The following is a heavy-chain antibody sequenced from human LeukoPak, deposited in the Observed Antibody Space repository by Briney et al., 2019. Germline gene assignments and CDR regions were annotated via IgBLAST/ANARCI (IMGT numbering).Heavy chain of an antibody. Sequence: GGSLRLSCAASGFTFSSYWMSWVRQAPGKGLEWVANIKQDGSEKYYVDSVKGRFTISRDNAKNSPYLQMNSLRAEDTAVYYCARPKVEMATIMYFQHWGQGTLVTVSS. CDR3: ARPKVEMATIMYFQH. V-gene: IGHV3-7*01. CDR1: GFTFSSYW. D-gene: IGHD5-24*01. J-gene: IGHJ1*01. CDR2: IKQDGSEK.